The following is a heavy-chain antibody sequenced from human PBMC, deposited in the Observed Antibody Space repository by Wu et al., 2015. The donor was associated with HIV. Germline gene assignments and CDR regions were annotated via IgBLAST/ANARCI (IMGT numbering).Heavy chain of an antibody. J-gene: IGHJ6*02. Sequence: QVQLLQSGTEVKNPGSSVRVSCKASGGTFSSYAISWVRQAPGQGLEWMGRIIPIFGTANYAQKFQGRVTITADESTSTAYMELSSLRSEDTAVYYCARDREMATIPVDYYYYGMDVWGQGTTVTVSS. V-gene: IGHV1-69*13. CDR2: IIPIFGTA. D-gene: IGHD5-24*01. CDR3: ARDREMATIPVDYYYYGMDV. CDR1: GGTFSSYA.